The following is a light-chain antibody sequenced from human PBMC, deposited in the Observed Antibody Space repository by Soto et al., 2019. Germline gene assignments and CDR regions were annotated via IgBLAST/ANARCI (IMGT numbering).Light chain of an antibody. CDR1: SSDVGGYND. CDR3: SSYTSSSTLVV. Sequence: QSALTQPASVSGSPGQSITISCTGTSSDVGGYNDVSWSQQHPGKAPKLMIYDVSNRPSGVSNRFSGSKSGNTASLTISGLQAEDEAAYYCSSYTSSSTLVVFGTGTKLTVL. J-gene: IGLJ1*01. CDR2: DVS. V-gene: IGLV2-14*01.